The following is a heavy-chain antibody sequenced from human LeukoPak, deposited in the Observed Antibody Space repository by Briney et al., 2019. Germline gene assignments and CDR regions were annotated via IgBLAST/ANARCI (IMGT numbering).Heavy chain of an antibody. J-gene: IGHJ4*02. CDR1: GGSISSYY. Sequence: PSEALSLTCTVSGGSISSYYWSWIRQPAGKGLESIGHISTSGSTNYNPSLKSRVTMSVDTSKNQFSLKLSSVTAADTAVYYCARVRYSDSSVLTRKRSYYFDYWGQGTLVTVSS. CDR3: ARVRYSDSSVLTRKRSYYFDY. V-gene: IGHV4-4*07. CDR2: ISTSGST. D-gene: IGHD3-22*01.